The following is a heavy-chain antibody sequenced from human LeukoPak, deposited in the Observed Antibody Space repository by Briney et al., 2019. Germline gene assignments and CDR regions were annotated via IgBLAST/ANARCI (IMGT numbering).Heavy chain of an antibody. CDR2: INPSGGST. D-gene: IGHD3-9*01. V-gene: IGHV1-46*01. J-gene: IGHJ5*02. CDR3: ARDYDILTGYPQEGFDP. CDR1: GYTFTSYY. Sequence: GATVKVPCKASGYTFTSYYMHWVRQAPGQGLEWMGIINPSGGSTSYAQKFQGRVTMTRDTSTSTVYMELSSLRSEDTAVYYCARDYDILTGYPQEGFDPWGQGTLVTVSS.